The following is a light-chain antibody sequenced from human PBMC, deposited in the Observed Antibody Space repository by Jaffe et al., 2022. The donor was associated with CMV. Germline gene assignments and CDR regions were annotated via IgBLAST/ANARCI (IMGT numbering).Light chain of an antibody. CDR3: AAWDDSLNGGV. CDR1: SSNIGRNT. J-gene: IGLJ3*02. Sequence: QSLLTQPPSASGTPGQRVTISCSGSSSNIGRNTVNWYQQLPGAAPKLLIYSNNERPSGVPDRFSGSKSGTSASLAISGLQSDDEANYYCAAWDDSLNGGVFGGGTKLTVL. V-gene: IGLV1-44*01. CDR2: SNN.